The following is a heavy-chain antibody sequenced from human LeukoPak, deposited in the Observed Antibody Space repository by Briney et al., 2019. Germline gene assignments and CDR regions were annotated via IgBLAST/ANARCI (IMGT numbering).Heavy chain of an antibody. CDR2: INHSGST. CDR1: GGSFSGYY. V-gene: IGHV4-34*01. J-gene: IGHJ4*02. Sequence: PSETLSLTCAVYGGSFSGYYWSWIRQPPGKGLEWIGEINHSGSTNYNPSLKSRVTISVDTSKNQFSLKLSSVTAADTAVYYCARGWELLILLPISPAFDYWGQGTLVTVSS. D-gene: IGHD1-26*01. CDR3: ARGWELLILLPISPAFDY.